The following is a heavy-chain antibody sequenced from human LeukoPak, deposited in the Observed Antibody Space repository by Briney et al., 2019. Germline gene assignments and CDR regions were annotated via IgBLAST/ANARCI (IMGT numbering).Heavy chain of an antibody. CDR3: ARDVRGYSYGYWFDP. J-gene: IGHJ5*02. V-gene: IGHV1-46*01. D-gene: IGHD5-18*01. Sequence: GASVKVSCKASGYTFTSYYMHWVRQAPGQGLEWMGIINPSGGSTSYAQKLQGRVTMTTDTSTSAAYMELRSLRSDDTAVYYCARDVRGYSYGYWFDPWGQGTLVTVSS. CDR1: GYTFTSYY. CDR2: INPSGGST.